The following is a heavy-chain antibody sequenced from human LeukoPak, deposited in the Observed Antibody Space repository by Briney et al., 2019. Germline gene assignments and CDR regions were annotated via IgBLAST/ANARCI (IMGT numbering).Heavy chain of an antibody. V-gene: IGHV3-21*01. J-gene: IGHJ4*02. Sequence: GGSLRLSCAASGFTFSSYSMNWVRQAPGKGLEWVSSISSSSSYIYYADSVKGRFTISRDNAKNSLYLQMNSLRAEDTAVYYCARAKYSSGWANYFDYWGQGTLVTVSS. CDR1: GFTFSSYS. D-gene: IGHD6-19*01. CDR2: ISSSSSYI. CDR3: ARAKYSSGWANYFDY.